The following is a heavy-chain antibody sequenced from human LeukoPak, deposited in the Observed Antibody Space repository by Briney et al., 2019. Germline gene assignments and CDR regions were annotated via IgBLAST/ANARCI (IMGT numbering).Heavy chain of an antibody. Sequence: PSETLSLTCAVYGGSFSDYYWSWIRQPPGKGLGWIGEINHSGSTNYNPSLKSRVTISVDTSKNQFSLDLSSVTAADTAVYYCARGTQLWSYGMDVWGQGTTVTVSS. V-gene: IGHV4-34*01. CDR1: GGSFSDYY. CDR3: ARGTQLWSYGMDV. CDR2: INHSGST. J-gene: IGHJ6*02. D-gene: IGHD5-18*01.